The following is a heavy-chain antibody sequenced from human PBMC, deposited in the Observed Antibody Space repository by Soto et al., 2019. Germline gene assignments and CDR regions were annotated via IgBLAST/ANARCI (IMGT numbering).Heavy chain of an antibody. D-gene: IGHD5-18*01. CDR3: ARDGRGTAMGFTAGDWFDP. CDR1: GGSMSNYY. V-gene: IGHV4-59*01. CDR2: IYYSGST. J-gene: IGHJ5*02. Sequence: PSETLSLTCTVSGGSMSNYYWSWIRQPPGKGLEWIGYIYYSGSTNYNPSLKSRVTFSVDTSKNQFSLKLSSVTDADTAVYYCARDGRGTAMGFTAGDWFDPWGQGTLVTVSS.